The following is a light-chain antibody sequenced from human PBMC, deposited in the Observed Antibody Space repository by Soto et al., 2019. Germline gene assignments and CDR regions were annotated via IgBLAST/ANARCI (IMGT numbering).Light chain of an antibody. CDR1: QGISSN. Sequence: DLQLTQSPSFLSASVGDRVTITCRASQGISSNLDCYHQNPGKAPKLLIYGASTLQSGVPSRFSGSGSGTEFTLTISSLQPEDFATYYCQQLNSYPLTFGGGTKMEIK. J-gene: IGKJ4*01. CDR3: QQLNSYPLT. V-gene: IGKV1-9*01. CDR2: GAS.